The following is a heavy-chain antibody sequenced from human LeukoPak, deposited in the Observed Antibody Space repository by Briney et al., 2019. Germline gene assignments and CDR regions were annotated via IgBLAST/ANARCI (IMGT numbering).Heavy chain of an antibody. J-gene: IGHJ3*02. CDR3: ARWGGGGSQNAFDI. D-gene: IGHD3-16*01. CDR1: GGTFSSYA. V-gene: IGHV1-69*05. Sequence: SVKVSCKASGGTFSSYAISWVRQAPGQGLEWMGGIIPIFGTANYAQKFQGRVTITTDESTSTAYMELSSLRSEDTAVYHCARWGGGGSQNAFDIWGQGTMVTVSS. CDR2: IIPIFGTA.